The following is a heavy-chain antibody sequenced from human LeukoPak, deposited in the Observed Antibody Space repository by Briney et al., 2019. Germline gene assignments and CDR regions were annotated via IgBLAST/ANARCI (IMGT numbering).Heavy chain of an antibody. V-gene: IGHV4-4*08. CDR1: DDPITMYY. CDR2: VDHTGST. J-gene: IGHJ6*03. Sequence: SETLSLTCTVSDDPITMYYWTWIRQPPGKGLEWIGYVDHTGSTKFNPSLNGRVSISRDTSKNQFSLKLSSVTAADTAVYYCAREGVLGSYRYYYYMDVWGKGTTVTISS. D-gene: IGHD3-16*02. CDR3: AREGVLGSYRYYYYMDV.